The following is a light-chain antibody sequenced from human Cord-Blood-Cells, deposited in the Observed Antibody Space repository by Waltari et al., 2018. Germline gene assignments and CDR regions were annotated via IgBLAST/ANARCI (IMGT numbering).Light chain of an antibody. CDR2: GAS. Sequence: EIVFPPSPGTLSLSPGERATLSCRASQSVSSSYLAWYQQQPGQAPRLLIYGASSRATGIPDRFSGRGSGTDFTLTISRLEPEDFAVYYCQQYGSSPPWTFGQGTKVEIK. V-gene: IGKV3-20*01. CDR1: QSVSSSY. J-gene: IGKJ1*01. CDR3: QQYGSSPPWT.